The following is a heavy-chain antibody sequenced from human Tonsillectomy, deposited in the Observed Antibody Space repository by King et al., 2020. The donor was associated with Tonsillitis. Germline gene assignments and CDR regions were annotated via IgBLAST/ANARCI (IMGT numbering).Heavy chain of an antibody. Sequence: VQLVEAGAEVKKPGESLKISFKGSGYSFSKYWIGWVRQMPGEGLEWMAIIYPGYSDTRYSPSFQGQVTSSPDRSISTAYLQWSSLQASDTARYYCARGYCSSGGFCTGWFDPWGQGTLVTVSS. V-gene: IGHV5-51*01. CDR3: ARGYCSSGGFCTGWFDP. CDR2: IYPGYSDT. J-gene: IGHJ5*02. CDR1: GYSFSKYW. D-gene: IGHD2-15*01.